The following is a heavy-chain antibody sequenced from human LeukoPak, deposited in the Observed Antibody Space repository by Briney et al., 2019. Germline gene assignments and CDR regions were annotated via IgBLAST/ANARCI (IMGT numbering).Heavy chain of an antibody. J-gene: IGHJ4*02. D-gene: IGHD5-24*01. CDR1: GGTFSSYA. CDR2: IIPIFGTA. V-gene: IGHV1-69*13. CDR3: ASTRERDGYNSFEFDYFDY. Sequence: SVKVSCKASGGTFSSYAISWVRQAPGQGLEWMGGIIPIFGTANYAQKFQGRVTITADESTSTAYMELSSLRSEDTAVYYCASTRERDGYNSFEFDYFDYWGQGTLVTVSS.